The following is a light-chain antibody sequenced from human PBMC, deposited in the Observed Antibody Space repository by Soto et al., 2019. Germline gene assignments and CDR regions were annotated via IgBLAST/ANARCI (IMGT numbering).Light chain of an antibody. CDR2: DAS. CDR3: QQRSNWPYT. J-gene: IGKJ2*01. Sequence: EIVLTQSPATLSLSPGERATLSCRASQSVSSYLACYQQKPGQAPRLLIYDASNRAAGIPARFSGSGSGTDFTLTISSLEPEDFAVYYYQQRSNWPYTFGQGTKLVIK. V-gene: IGKV3-11*01. CDR1: QSVSSY.